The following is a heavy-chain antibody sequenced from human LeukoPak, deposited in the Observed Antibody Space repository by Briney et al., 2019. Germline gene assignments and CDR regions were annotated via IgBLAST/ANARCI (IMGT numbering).Heavy chain of an antibody. Sequence: GGSLRLSCAASGFTISNYWMTWVRQAPGKGLEWVSAISGSGGSTYYADSVKGRFTISRDNSKNTLYLQMNSLRAEDTAVYYCAKDHSTQWLELDYWGQGTLVTVSS. J-gene: IGHJ4*02. D-gene: IGHD6-19*01. CDR1: GFTISNYW. V-gene: IGHV3-23*01. CDR3: AKDHSTQWLELDY. CDR2: ISGSGGST.